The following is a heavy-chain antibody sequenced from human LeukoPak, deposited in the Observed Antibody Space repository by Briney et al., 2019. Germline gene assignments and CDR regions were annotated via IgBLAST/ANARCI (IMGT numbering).Heavy chain of an antibody. J-gene: IGHJ4*02. CDR3: AANVVVPAAMFH. D-gene: IGHD2-2*01. Sequence: SVKVSCKASGGTFSSYAISWVRQAPGQGLEWMGGIIPIFGIANYAQKFQGRVTITADESTSTAYMELSSLRSEDTAVYYCAANVVVPAAMFHWGQGTLVTVSS. V-gene: IGHV1-69*01. CDR1: GGTFSSYA. CDR2: IIPIFGIA.